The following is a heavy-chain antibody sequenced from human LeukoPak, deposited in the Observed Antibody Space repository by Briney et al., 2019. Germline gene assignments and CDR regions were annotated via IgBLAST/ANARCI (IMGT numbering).Heavy chain of an antibody. V-gene: IGHV3-23*01. CDR1: GLTFSSYG. J-gene: IGHJ4*02. D-gene: IGHD6-25*01. CDR2: ISGSGGST. CDR3: ARARIAAAGTSHFDY. Sequence: GGTLRLSCAASGLTFSSYGMSWVRQAPGKGLEWVSAISGSGGSTYYADSVKGRFTISRDNSKNTLYLQMNSLRAEDTAFYYCARARIAAAGTSHFDYWGQGTLVTVSS.